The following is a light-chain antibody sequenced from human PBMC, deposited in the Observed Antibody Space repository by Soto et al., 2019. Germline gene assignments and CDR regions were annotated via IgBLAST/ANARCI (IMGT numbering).Light chain of an antibody. CDR2: DVS. J-gene: IGLJ3*02. CDR3: SSYTITSAYWV. Sequence: QSALTQPASVSGSPGQSITISCTGTSSDVGGYNYVSWFQHHPGKAPKLIIYDVSDRPSGVSNRFSGSKSGNTASLTISGLQAEDEANYYCSSYTITSAYWVFGGGTKLTVL. CDR1: SSDVGGYNY. V-gene: IGLV2-14*01.